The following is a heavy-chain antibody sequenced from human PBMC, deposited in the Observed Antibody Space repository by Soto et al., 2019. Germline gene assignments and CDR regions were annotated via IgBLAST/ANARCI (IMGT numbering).Heavy chain of an antibody. CDR2: IIPIFGTA. D-gene: IGHD4-17*01. CDR1: GGTFSSYA. J-gene: IGHJ6*02. V-gene: IGHV1-69*13. Sequence: VASVKVSCKASGGTFSSYAISWVRQAPGQGLEWMGGIIPIFGTANYAQKFQGRVTITADESTSTAYMELSSLRSEDTAVYYRARDSSLTRHGLDVWGQGTTVTVSS. CDR3: ARDSSLTRHGLDV.